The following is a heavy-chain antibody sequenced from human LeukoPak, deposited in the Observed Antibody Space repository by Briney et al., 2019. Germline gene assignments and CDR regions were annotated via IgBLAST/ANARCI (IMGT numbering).Heavy chain of an antibody. CDR3: ARQSYYDSSGYPLYYFDY. CDR2: IYYSGST. CDR1: GGSISSSSYY. V-gene: IGHV4-39*01. Sequence: SETLSLTCTVSGGSISSSSYYWGWIRQPPGKGLEWIVSIYYSGSTYYNPSLKSRVTISVDTSKNQFSLKLSSVTAADTAVCYCARQSYYDSSGYPLYYFDYWGQGTLVTVSS. D-gene: IGHD3-22*01. J-gene: IGHJ4*02.